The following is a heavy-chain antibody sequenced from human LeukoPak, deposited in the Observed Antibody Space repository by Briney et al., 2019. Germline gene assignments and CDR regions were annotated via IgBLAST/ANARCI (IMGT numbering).Heavy chain of an antibody. CDR1: GFTFSSYA. V-gene: IGHV3-23*01. J-gene: IGHJ4*02. D-gene: IGHD3-22*01. CDR3: AKVPTYYYDSSGYYYFDY. Sequence: GGSLRLSCAASGFTFSSYAMSWVRQAPGKGLEWVSAISGSGSSTYYADSVKGRSTISRDNSKNTLYLQMNSLRAEDTAVYYCAKVPTYYYDSSGYYYFDYWGQGTLVTVSS. CDR2: ISGSGSST.